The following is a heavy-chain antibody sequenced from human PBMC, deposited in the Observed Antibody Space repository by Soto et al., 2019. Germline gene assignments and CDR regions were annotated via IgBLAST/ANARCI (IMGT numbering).Heavy chain of an antibody. V-gene: IGHV3-66*01. J-gene: IGHJ4*02. CDR1: GFTVSSNY. CDR3: ARVGPYYDILTGLYYFDY. Sequence: TGGSLRLSCAASGFTVSSNYMSWVRQAPGKGLEWVSVIYSGGSTYYADSVKGRFTISRDNSKNTLYLQMNSLRAEDTAVYYCARVGPYYDILTGLYYFDYWGQGT. CDR2: IYSGGST. D-gene: IGHD3-9*01.